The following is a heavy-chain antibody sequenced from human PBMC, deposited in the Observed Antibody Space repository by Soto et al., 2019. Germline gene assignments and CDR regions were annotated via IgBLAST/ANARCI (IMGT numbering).Heavy chain of an antibody. CDR2: IKSKTDGGTT. Sequence: EVQLVESGGGLVKPGGSLRLSCAASGFTFSNAWMNWVRQAPGKGLEWVGRIKSKTDGGTTDYAAPVKGRFTISRDDSKNTLYLQMNSLKTEDTAVYYCTTDRTRYYYDSSGYYPRPHIDYWGQGTLVTVSS. V-gene: IGHV3-15*07. D-gene: IGHD3-22*01. CDR1: GFTFSNAW. J-gene: IGHJ4*02. CDR3: TTDRTRYYYDSSGYYPRPHIDY.